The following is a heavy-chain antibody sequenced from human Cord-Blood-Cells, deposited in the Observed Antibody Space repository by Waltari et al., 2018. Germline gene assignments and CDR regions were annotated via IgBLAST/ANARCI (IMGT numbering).Heavy chain of an antibody. J-gene: IGHJ4*02. V-gene: IGHV1-69*12. D-gene: IGHD5-18*01. CDR3: ARDDTEYLFDY. CDR1: GGTVSSSA. CDR2: IIPFVGTA. Sequence: QAQLVQSGAEVKNPGYSVTVSSKASGGTVSSSALSWLRQPPGQGLEWMGGIIPFVGTANYAQKFQGRVTITADESTSTAYMELSSLRSEDTAVYYCARDDTEYLFDYWGQGTLVTVSS.